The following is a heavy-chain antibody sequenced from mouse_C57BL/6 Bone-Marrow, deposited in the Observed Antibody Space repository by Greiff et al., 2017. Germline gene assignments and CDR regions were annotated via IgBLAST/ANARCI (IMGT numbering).Heavy chain of an antibody. CDR2: LRLTSDNNAT. D-gene: IGHD1-1*01. CDR3: TVRITTVVADYFDY. J-gene: IGHJ2*01. V-gene: IGHV6-3*01. CDR1: GFTFSNYW. Sequence: EVKLVESGGGLVQPGGSMKLSCVASGFTFSNYWMNWVRQSPEKGLEWVAQLRLTSDNNATHYAESVKGRFTISRDDSKSIVYLQMNNLRAEDTGIYYCTVRITTVVADYFDYWGQGTTLTVSS.